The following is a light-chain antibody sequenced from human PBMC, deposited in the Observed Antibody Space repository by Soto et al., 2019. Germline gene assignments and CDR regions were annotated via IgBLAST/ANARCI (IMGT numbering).Light chain of an antibody. V-gene: IGKV3-20*01. CDR3: KQYGTSART. Sequence: DIVLTRSPGTLSSSPGERATLSCRASQSVSSNYLAWYQQKPGQAPRLLIYGASSRATGIPDRFSGSGSGTDFTLTISRLEPEDFAVYYCKQYGTSARTFGQGTKA. CDR2: GAS. J-gene: IGKJ1*01. CDR1: QSVSSNY.